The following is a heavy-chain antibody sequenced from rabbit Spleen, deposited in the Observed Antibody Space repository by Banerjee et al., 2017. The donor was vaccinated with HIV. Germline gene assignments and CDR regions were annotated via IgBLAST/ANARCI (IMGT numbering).Heavy chain of an antibody. V-gene: IGHV1S45*01. CDR2: IYTGSSGST. Sequence: QEQLVESGGGLVQPEGSLTLTCTASGFSFSSSYWISWVRQAPGKGLEWIACIYTGSSGSTAYASWANGRFTISKTSSTTVTLQMTSLTAADTATYFCARHNFDLWGPGTLVTVS. CDR3: ARHNFDL. CDR1: GFSFSSSYW. J-gene: IGHJ4*01.